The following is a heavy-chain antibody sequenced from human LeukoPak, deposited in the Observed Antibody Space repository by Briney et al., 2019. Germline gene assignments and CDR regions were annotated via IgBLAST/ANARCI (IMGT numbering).Heavy chain of an antibody. V-gene: IGHV3-23*01. CDR1: GFTFSSYS. Sequence: PGGSLRLSCAASGFTFSSYSMNWVRQAPGKGLEWVSAISGSGGSTYYADSVKGRFTISRDNSKNTLYLQMNSLRAEDTAVYYCAKDRTELGDYFDYWGQGTLVTVSS. CDR3: AKDRTELGDYFDY. J-gene: IGHJ4*02. D-gene: IGHD7-27*01. CDR2: ISGSGGST.